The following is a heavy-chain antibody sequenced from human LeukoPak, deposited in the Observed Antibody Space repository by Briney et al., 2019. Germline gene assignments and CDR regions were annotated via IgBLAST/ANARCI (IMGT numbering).Heavy chain of an antibody. CDR2: ISSSGSGGNT. Sequence: GGSLRLSCVASGVTLSNYAMSWARQAPGKGLEWVSGISSSGSGGNTYYADSVKGRFTISRDSSRNTLFLHMNTLRAEDTAIYYCAKAGAYDYTSFSYWGQGTLVTVSS. V-gene: IGHV3-23*01. CDR3: AKAGAYDYTSFSY. D-gene: IGHD3-16*01. CDR1: GVTLSNYA. J-gene: IGHJ4*02.